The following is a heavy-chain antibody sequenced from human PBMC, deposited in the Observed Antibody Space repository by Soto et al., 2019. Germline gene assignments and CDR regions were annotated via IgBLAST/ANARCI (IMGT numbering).Heavy chain of an antibody. CDR2: ISYDGSNK. J-gene: IGHJ6*02. CDR1: GFTFSSYA. CDR3: ARGILHHRPYTIFGVVSSKGFYYYYGMDV. Sequence: QVQLVESGGGVVQPGRSLRLSCAASGFTFSSYAMHWVRQAPGKGLEWVAVISYDGSNKYYADSVKGRFTISRDNSKNTLYLQMNSLRAEDTAVYYCARGILHHRPYTIFGVVSSKGFYYYYGMDVWGQGTTVTVSS. V-gene: IGHV3-30-3*01. D-gene: IGHD3-3*01.